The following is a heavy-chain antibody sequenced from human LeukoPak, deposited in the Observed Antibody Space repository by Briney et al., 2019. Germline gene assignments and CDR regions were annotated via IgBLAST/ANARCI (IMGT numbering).Heavy chain of an antibody. D-gene: IGHD1-20*01. J-gene: IGHJ5*02. CDR1: GGSISSGSYY. Sequence: SETLSLTCTVSGGSISSGSYYWSWLRQPPGKGLEWIGEINHSGSTNYNPSLKSRVTISVDTSKNQFSLKLSSVTAADTAVYYCARKGRITGTTSRGYNWFDPWGQGTLVTVSS. CDR2: INHSGST. CDR3: ARKGRITGTTSRGYNWFDP. V-gene: IGHV4-39*07.